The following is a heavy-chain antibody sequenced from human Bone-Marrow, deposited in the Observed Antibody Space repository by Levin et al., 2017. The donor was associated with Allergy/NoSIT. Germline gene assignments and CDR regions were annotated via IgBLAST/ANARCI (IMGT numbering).Heavy chain of an antibody. CDR3: ARQILYCTNGVCLRGGNWFDP. D-gene: IGHD2-8*01. CDR1: GGSISSSSYY. V-gene: IGHV4-39*01. CDR2: IYYSGST. J-gene: IGHJ5*02. Sequence: SETLSLTCTVSGGSISSSSYYWGWIRQPPGKGLEWIGSIYYSGSTYYNPSLKSRVTISVDTSKNQFSLKLSSVTAADTAVYYCARQILYCTNGVCLRGGNWFDPWGQGTLVTVSS.